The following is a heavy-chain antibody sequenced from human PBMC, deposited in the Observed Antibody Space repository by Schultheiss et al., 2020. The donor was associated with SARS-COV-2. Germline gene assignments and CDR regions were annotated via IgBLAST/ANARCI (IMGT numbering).Heavy chain of an antibody. D-gene: IGHD4-11*01. V-gene: IGHV3-7*03. CDR1: GFTFSSYW. J-gene: IGHJ6*03. Sequence: GGSLRLSCAASGFTFSSYWMSWVRQAPGKGLEWVANIKQDGSEKYYVDSVKGRFIISRDDSKNTLHLQVTSLRAEDTAVYYCAKGQIQYVHYMDVWGKGTTVTVSS. CDR2: IKQDGSEK. CDR3: AKGQIQYVHYMDV.